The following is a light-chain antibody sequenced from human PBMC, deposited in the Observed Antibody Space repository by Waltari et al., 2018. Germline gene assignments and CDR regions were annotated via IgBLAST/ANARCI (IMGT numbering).Light chain of an antibody. CDR2: WAS. CDR1: LRVLYSSNNKNY. Sequence: DIVMTQSPDSLAVSLGERATINCKSSLRVLYSSNNKNYLAWYQQKAGQPPKLLIYWASTRESGVPDRFSGSGSGTDFTLTISSLQAEDVAVYYCHQYYATPPDGKTFGQGTKVEIK. CDR3: HQYYATPPDGKT. J-gene: IGKJ1*01. V-gene: IGKV4-1*01.